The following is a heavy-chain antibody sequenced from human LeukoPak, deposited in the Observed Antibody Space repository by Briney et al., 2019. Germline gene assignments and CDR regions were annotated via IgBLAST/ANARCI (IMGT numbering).Heavy chain of an antibody. Sequence: PSETLSLTCTASGYSISSGYYWGWIRQPPGKGLEWLGSIYHSGDTYCNPSLKSRVTISLDTSNNQFSLKLSSVTAADTAVYYCARSRYYYETSGYHDAFDIWGQGTMVTVSS. CDR2: IYHSGDT. J-gene: IGHJ3*02. CDR3: ARSRYYYETSGYHDAFDI. D-gene: IGHD3-22*01. CDR1: GYSISSGYY. V-gene: IGHV4-38-2*02.